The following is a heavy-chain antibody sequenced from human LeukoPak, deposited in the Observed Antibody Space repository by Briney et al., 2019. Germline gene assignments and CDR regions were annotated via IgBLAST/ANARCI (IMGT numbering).Heavy chain of an antibody. V-gene: IGHV4-59*08. D-gene: IGHD2-2*02. CDR3: ARQHPYCSSTRCYTYYFDY. CDR2: IYYSGST. J-gene: IGHJ4*02. CDR1: GGSISSYY. Sequence: SETLSLTCTVSGGSISSYYWSWIRQPPGKGLEWIGYIYYSGSTNYNPSLKSRVTISVDTSKNQFSLKLSSVTAADTAVYYCARQHPYCSSTRCYTYYFDYWGQGTLVTVSS.